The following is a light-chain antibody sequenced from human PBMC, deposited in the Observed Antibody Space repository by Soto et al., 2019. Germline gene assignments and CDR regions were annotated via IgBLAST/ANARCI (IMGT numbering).Light chain of an antibody. CDR3: QQYNTWPPIT. V-gene: IGKV3-15*01. Sequence: EIVMTQSPATLSVSPWERATLSCRASQSVSSNLAWYQQKPGQAPRLLIFGASTRATGIPARFSGSGSGTEFTLTISSLQSEDFAVYYCQQYNTWPPITFGPGTRLEIK. J-gene: IGKJ5*01. CDR2: GAS. CDR1: QSVSSN.